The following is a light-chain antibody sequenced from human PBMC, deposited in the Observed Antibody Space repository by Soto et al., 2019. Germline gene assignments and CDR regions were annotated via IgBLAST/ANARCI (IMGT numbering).Light chain of an antibody. CDR1: SSDVGGYNY. Sequence: QSALTQPASVSGSPGQSITISCTVTSSDVGGYNYVSWYQQHPGKAPKLMIYDVSNRPSGVSNRFSGSKSGNTASLTISGLQAEDEADYYCSSYTSRSTHVVFGGETKLTDL. J-gene: IGLJ2*01. CDR3: SSYTSRSTHVV. V-gene: IGLV2-14*01. CDR2: DVS.